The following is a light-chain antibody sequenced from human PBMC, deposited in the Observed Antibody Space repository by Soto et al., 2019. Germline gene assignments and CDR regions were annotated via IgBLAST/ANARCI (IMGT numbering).Light chain of an antibody. Sequence: QSVLTQPASVSGSPGQSITISCTGTSSDVGSYNLVSWYQQHPGKAPKLMIYEGSKRPSGVSNRFSGSKSGNTASLTIFGLQAEDEADYYCCSYAGSSTPYVFGTGTKVTVL. V-gene: IGLV2-23*01. CDR3: CSYAGSSTPYV. J-gene: IGLJ1*01. CDR1: SSDVGSYNL. CDR2: EGS.